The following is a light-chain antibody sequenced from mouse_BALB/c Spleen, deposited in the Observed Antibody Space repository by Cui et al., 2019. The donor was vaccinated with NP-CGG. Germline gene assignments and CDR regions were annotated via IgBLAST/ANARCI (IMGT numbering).Light chain of an antibody. Sequence: QAVVTQESALTTSPGETVTLTCRSSTGAVTTSNHANWVQEKTDHLFTGLIGGTNNRVPGVPARFSGSLIGDKAALTITGAQTEDEAIYFCSLWYSNHWVFGGGTKLTVL. CDR3: SLWYSNHWV. V-gene: IGLV1*01. CDR2: GTN. J-gene: IGLJ1*01. CDR1: TGAVTTSNH.